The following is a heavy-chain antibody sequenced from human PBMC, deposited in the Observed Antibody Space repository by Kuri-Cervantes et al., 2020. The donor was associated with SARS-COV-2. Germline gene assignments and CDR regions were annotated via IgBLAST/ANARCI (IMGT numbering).Heavy chain of an antibody. CDR2: ISSSSSYI. V-gene: IGHV3-21*01. CDR3: ARDSPDSSSWYNYYYGMDV. Sequence: GESLKISCAASGFTFSSYSMNWVRQAPGKGLEWVSSISSSSSYIYYADSVKGRFTISRDNAKNSLYLQMNSLRAEDTAVYYCARDSPDSSSWYNYYYGMDVWGQGTTVTVSS. J-gene: IGHJ6*02. D-gene: IGHD6-13*01. CDR1: GFTFSSYS.